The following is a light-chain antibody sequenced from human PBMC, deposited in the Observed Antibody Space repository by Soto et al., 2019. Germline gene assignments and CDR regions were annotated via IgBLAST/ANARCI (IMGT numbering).Light chain of an antibody. CDR1: QGISTY. V-gene: IGKV1-39*01. CDR3: QHSTTWT. CDR2: AAS. J-gene: IGKJ1*01. Sequence: DIQMTQSPSSLSASLGYRVTITCRASQGISTYLNWYQQKPGKAPKLLIYAASSLQSGVPSRFSGSGSETDFTLTISSLQPEDFATYSCQHSTTWTFGQGTKVDI.